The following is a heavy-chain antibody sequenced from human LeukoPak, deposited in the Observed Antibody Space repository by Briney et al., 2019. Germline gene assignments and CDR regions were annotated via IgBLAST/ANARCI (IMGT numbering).Heavy chain of an antibody. CDR3: ARDDCSGGSCYSGSD. J-gene: IGHJ4*02. D-gene: IGHD2-15*01. CDR1: GGTFSSYA. V-gene: IGHV1-69*13. Sequence: VASVKVSCKASGGTFSSYAISWVRQAPGQGLEWMGGIIPIFGTANYAQKFRGRVTITADESTSTAYMELSSLRSEDTAVYYCARDDCSGGSCYSGSDWGQGTLVTVSS. CDR2: IIPIFGTA.